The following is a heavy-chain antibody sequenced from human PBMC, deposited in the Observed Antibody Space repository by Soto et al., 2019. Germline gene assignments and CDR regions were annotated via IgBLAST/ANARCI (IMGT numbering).Heavy chain of an antibody. CDR2: ISGSGGST. CDR1: GFTFSSYA. J-gene: IGHJ4*02. CDR3: AKGGGYYDSVGY. V-gene: IGHV3-23*01. D-gene: IGHD3-22*01. Sequence: EVQLLESGGGLVQPGGSLRLSCAASGFTFSSYAMSWVRQAPGKGLEWVSAISGSGGSTYYADSVKGLFTISRDNSKNTLYLQMNSLRAEDTAVYYGAKGGGYYDSVGYWRQGTLVTVSS.